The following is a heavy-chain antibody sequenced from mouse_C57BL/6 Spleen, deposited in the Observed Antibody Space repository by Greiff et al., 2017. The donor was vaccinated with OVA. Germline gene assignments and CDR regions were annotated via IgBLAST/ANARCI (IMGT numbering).Heavy chain of an antibody. CDR2: IDPEDGET. D-gene: IGHD2-4*01. Sequence: EVQLQQSGAELVKPGASVKLSCTASGFNIKDYYMHWVKQRTEQGLEWIGRIDPEDGETKYAPKFPGKATITADTSSNTAYLQLSSLTSEDTAVYYWARTGDYDEDYFDYWGQGTTLTVSS. CDR3: ARTGDYDEDYFDY. V-gene: IGHV14-2*01. J-gene: IGHJ2*01. CDR1: GFNIKDYY.